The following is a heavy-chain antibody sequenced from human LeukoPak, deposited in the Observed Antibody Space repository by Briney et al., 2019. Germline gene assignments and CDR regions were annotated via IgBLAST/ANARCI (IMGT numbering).Heavy chain of an antibody. D-gene: IGHD3-22*01. CDR1: GGSFSGYY. Sequence: PSETLSLTCAVYGGSFSGYYWSWIRQPPGKGLEWIGEINHSGSTNYNPSLKGRVTISVDTSKSQFSLKLSSVTAADTAVYYCARRYYYDSSGYDPSGQGTLVTVSS. J-gene: IGHJ5*02. CDR2: INHSGST. V-gene: IGHV4-34*01. CDR3: ARRYYYDSSGYDP.